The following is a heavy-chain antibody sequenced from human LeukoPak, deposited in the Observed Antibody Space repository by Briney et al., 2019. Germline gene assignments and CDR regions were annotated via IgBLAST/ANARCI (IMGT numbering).Heavy chain of an antibody. CDR3: VKSASTWYLFDY. J-gene: IGHJ4*02. CDR2: IISNGEST. V-gene: IGHV3-64*03. CDR1: GFTFSGYA. Sequence: GGSLRLSCSASGFTFSGYAMHWVRQAPGKGLEYVSAIISNGESTYYSDSVKDRFTISRDNSKNTLYLQMSSLRSEDTAVYYCVKSASTWYLFDYWGQGTLVTVSS. D-gene: IGHD6-13*01.